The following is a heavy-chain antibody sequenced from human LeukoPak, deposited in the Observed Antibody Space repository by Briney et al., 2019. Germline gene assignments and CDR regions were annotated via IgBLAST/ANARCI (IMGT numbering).Heavy chain of an antibody. CDR1: GGSVSTSTHY. CDR3: ARSDHSHFVNWFDS. V-gene: IGHV4-39*01. Sequence: SETLSLTCTGSGGSVSTSTHYWGWIRHPPGKGLEWIGSVSNGGSTSYNPSLTSRISISVDTSKNQFSLKLNSVTAADTALYYCARSDHSHFVNWFDSWGQGILVAVSS. CDR2: VSNGGST. J-gene: IGHJ5*01. D-gene: IGHD2-21*01.